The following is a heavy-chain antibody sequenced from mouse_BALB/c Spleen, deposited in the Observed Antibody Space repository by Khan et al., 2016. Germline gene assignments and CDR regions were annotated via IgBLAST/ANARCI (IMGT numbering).Heavy chain of an antibody. V-gene: IGHV3-2*02. CDR1: GYSITSDYA. CDR3: ARVSTVVAYFDY. D-gene: IGHD1-1*01. Sequence: EVQLQESGPGLVKPSQSLSLTCTVTGYSITSDYAWNWIRQFPGNKLEWMGYISYSGSPSYNPSLKSRISITRDTSKNQFLLQLNSVTTEDTATYYCARVSTVVAYFDYWGQGTTLTVSS. J-gene: IGHJ2*01. CDR2: ISYSGSP.